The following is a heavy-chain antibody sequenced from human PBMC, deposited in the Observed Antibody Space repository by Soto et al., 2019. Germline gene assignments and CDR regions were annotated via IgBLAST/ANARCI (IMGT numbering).Heavy chain of an antibody. CDR2: INPSGGST. CDR3: ARDLWPYLYDFWSGYYNYYYYGMDV. D-gene: IGHD3-3*01. J-gene: IGHJ6*02. Sequence: ASVKVSCKASGYTFTSYYMHWVRQAPGQGLERMGIINPSGGSTSYAQKFQGRVTMTRDTSTSTVYMELSSLRSEDTAVYYCARDLWPYLYDFWSGYYNYYYYGMDVWGQGTTVTVSS. V-gene: IGHV1-46*01. CDR1: GYTFTSYY.